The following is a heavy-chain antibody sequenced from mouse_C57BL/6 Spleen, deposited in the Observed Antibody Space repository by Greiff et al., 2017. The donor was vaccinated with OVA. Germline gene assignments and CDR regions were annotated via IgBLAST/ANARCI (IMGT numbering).Heavy chain of an antibody. CDR1: GFTFSSYA. CDR3: ARDRYDGAMDY. J-gene: IGHJ4*01. V-gene: IGHV5-4*01. D-gene: IGHD2-12*01. CDR2: ISDGGSYT. Sequence: DVHLVESGGGLVKPGGSLKLSCAASGFTFSSYAMSWVRQTPEKRLEWVATISDGGSYTYYPDNVKGRFPISIDNAKNNLYLQMSHLKSEDTAMYYCARDRYDGAMDYWGQGTSVTVSS.